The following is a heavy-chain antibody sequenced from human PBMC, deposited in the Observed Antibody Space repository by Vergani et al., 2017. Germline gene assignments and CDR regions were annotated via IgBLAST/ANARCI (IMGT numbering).Heavy chain of an antibody. Sequence: EVQLLESGGGLVQPGGSLRLSCAASGFTFSSYDMSWVRQAPGKGLEWVSAISGSGGSTYYADSVKGRFTISRANSKNALYLQMNSLGAEDTAGYYCAKHKFIAAAGRNFDYWGQGPLVTVSS. D-gene: IGHD6-13*01. V-gene: IGHV3-23*01. J-gene: IGHJ4*02. CDR2: ISGSGGST. CDR3: AKHKFIAAAGRNFDY. CDR1: GFTFSSYD.